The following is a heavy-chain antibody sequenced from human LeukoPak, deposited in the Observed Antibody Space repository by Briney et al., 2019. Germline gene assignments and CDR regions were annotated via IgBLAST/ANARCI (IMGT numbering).Heavy chain of an antibody. J-gene: IGHJ4*02. CDR1: GFTFSSYS. D-gene: IGHD2-2*02. Sequence: GGSLRLSCAASGFTFSSYSMNWVRQAPGKGLEWVSSISSSSSYIYYADSVKGRFTISRDNAKNSLYLQMNSLRAEDTAVYYCARVRKTIVVVPAAIPKIMPEYYFDYWGQGTLVTVSS. V-gene: IGHV3-21*01. CDR3: ARVRKTIVVVPAAIPKIMPEYYFDY. CDR2: ISSSSSYI.